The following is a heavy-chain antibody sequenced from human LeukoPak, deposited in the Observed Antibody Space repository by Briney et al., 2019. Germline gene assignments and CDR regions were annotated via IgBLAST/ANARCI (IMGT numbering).Heavy chain of an antibody. V-gene: IGHV1-2*02. CDR3: AREPPDTYDSSGYPAPRGDY. Sequence: GASVKVSCKASGYTFTGYYMHWVRQAPGQGLEWMGWINPNSGGTNYAQKFQGRVTMTRDTSISTAYMELSRLRSDDTAVYYCAREPPDTYDSSGYPAPRGDYWGQGTLVTVSS. CDR2: INPNSGGT. J-gene: IGHJ4*02. CDR1: GYTFTGYY. D-gene: IGHD3-22*01.